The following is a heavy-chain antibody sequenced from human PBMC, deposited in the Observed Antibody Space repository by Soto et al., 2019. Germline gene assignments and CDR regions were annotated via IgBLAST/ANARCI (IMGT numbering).Heavy chain of an antibody. Sequence: QVQLVQSGAEVKKPGASVKVSCKASGYTFTSYGISWVRQAPGQGLEWMGWISAYNGNTNYAQKLQGRVTMTTDTSTSTDYMELRSLRSDDTAVYYCAIGRMWLDDNNCFDPLGHGILVTVSS. D-gene: IGHD3-22*01. J-gene: IGHJ5*02. CDR3: AIGRMWLDDNNCFDP. CDR1: GYTFTSYG. V-gene: IGHV1-18*01. CDR2: ISAYNGNT.